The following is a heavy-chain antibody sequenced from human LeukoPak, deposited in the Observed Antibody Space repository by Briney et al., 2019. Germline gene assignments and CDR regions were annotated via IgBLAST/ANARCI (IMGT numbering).Heavy chain of an antibody. V-gene: IGHV4-39*01. Sequence: SETLSLTCTVSGGSISSSNYYWGWIRQAPGTGLEWIGFFYYGGSTNYNPSLKSRVTISVDTSKNQFSLKLSSVTAADTAVYYCARQRITMVRGVTGGLDYWGQGTLVTVSS. CDR1: GGSISSSNYY. CDR2: FYYGGST. CDR3: ARQRITMVRGVTGGLDY. J-gene: IGHJ4*02. D-gene: IGHD3-10*01.